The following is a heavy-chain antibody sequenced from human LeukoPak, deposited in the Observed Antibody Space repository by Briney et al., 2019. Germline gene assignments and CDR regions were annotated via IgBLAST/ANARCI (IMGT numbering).Heavy chain of an antibody. D-gene: IGHD3-10*01. V-gene: IGHV4-39*07. Sequence: PSETLSLTCTVSGGSISSSSYYWGWIRQPPGKGLEWNVSIYYSGSTYYNPSLKSRITISVDTSKNQFSLKLSSVTAADTAVYYCARVSGSYGPLLGYYYYYYMDVWGKGTTVTVSS. CDR2: IYYSGST. CDR1: GGSISSSSYY. CDR3: ARVSGSYGPLLGYYYYYYMDV. J-gene: IGHJ6*03.